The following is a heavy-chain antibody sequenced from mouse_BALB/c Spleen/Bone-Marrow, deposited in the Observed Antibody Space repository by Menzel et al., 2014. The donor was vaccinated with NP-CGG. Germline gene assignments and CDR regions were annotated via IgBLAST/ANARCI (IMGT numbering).Heavy chain of an antibody. CDR3: ARPYRYDKEFAY. CDR2: IDPSTGHA. Sequence: VQLQQSGAELAKPGDSVKMSCKASGFPFTTYWMHWFKQRPGQGLEWIGYIDPSTGHAEYNQNFKDKATLTADKSSSTAYMQLSSLTSEDSAVYYCARPYRYDKEFAYWGQGTLVTVSA. CDR1: GFPFTTYW. V-gene: IGHV1-7*01. D-gene: IGHD2-14*01. J-gene: IGHJ3*01.